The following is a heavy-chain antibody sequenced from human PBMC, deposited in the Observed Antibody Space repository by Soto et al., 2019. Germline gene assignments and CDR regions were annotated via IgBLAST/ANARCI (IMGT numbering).Heavy chain of an antibody. J-gene: IGHJ4*02. V-gene: IGHV4-59*01. CDR3: ARGEILVGATYYFDY. D-gene: IGHD1-26*01. CDR2: IYYSGST. CDR1: GGSISSFY. Sequence: PSETLSLTCTVSGGSISSFYWSWIRQPPGKGLEWIGYIYYSGSTNYNPSLKSRVTISVDTSKNQFSLKLSSVTAADTAVYYCARGEILVGATYYFDYWGQGTLVTVSS.